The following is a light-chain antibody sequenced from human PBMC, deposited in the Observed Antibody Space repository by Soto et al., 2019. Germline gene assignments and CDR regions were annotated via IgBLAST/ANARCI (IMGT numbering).Light chain of an antibody. CDR1: QSVSNW. V-gene: IGKV1-5*03. J-gene: IGKJ1*01. CDR2: KAS. Sequence: DIQMTQSPSTLSASVGDRVTITCRASQSVSNWLAWYQQKPGKAPNLLIYKASSLESGVPSRFSGSGSGTEFTLTISSLQPDDFATYYCQQYNSYPWTFGQGTKLEIK. CDR3: QQYNSYPWT.